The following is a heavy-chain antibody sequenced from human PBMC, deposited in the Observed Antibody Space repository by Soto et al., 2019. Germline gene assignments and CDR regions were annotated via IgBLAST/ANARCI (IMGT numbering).Heavy chain of an antibody. D-gene: IGHD2-8*02. V-gene: IGHV3-21*01. CDR1: GFMFSSYN. Sequence: VQLVESGGGLVKPGGSLRLSCEGSGFMFSSYNMNWVRQAPGRGLEWVSFISSSSAYKYYEDAVKGRFTISRDNDKNSVYLQMNSLRDEDAGLYYCARSAGYCTDTSCEKGWFDSWGQGTWVTVSS. CDR3: ARSAGYCTDTSCEKGWFDS. J-gene: IGHJ5*01. CDR2: ISSSSAYK.